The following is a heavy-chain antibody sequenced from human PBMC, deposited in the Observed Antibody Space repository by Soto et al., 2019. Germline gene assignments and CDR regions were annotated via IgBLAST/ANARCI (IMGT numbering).Heavy chain of an antibody. CDR3: ARGKTSTLRYFDWSTYYFDY. D-gene: IGHD3-9*01. CDR1: GFTFSSYS. V-gene: IGHV3-21*01. J-gene: IGHJ4*02. Sequence: EVQLVESGGGLVKPGGSLRLSCAASGFTFSSYSMNWVRQAPGKGLEWVPSISSSSRYIYYADSVKGRFTISRDNAKNSLYLQMNSLRAEDTAVYYCARGKTSTLRYFDWSTYYFDYWGQGTLVTVSS. CDR2: ISSSSRYI.